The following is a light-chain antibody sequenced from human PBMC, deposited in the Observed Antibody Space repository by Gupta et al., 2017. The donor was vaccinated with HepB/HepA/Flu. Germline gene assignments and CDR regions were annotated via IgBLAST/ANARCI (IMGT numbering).Light chain of an antibody. CDR2: EVS. CDR3: CSYAGSSTV. J-gene: IGLJ3*02. Sequence: SALTQPASVSGSPGQSLTISCTGTSSDVGSYNLVSWYQQHPGKAPKLMIYEVSKRPSGVSNRFSGSKSGNTASLTISGLQAEDEADYYCCSYAGSSTVFGGGTKLTVL. V-gene: IGLV2-23*02. CDR1: SSDVGSYNL.